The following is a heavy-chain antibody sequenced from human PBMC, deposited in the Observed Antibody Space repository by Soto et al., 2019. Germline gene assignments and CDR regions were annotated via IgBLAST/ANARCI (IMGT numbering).Heavy chain of an antibody. D-gene: IGHD3-3*01. J-gene: IGHJ4*02. CDR3: AKEAIFGVVITI. CDR2: ISGSGGST. CDR1: GFTFSSYA. V-gene: IGHV3-23*01. Sequence: EVQLLESGGGLVQPGGSLRLSCAASGFTFSSYAMSWVRQAPGKGLEWGSAISGSGGSTYYADSVKGRFTISRDNSKKRLYMQMNSLRAEDTAVYYCAKEAIFGVVITIGGQGTLVTVFS.